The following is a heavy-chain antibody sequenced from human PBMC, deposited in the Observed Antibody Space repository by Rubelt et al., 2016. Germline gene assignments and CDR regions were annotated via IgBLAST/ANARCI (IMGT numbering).Heavy chain of an antibody. V-gene: IGHV3-74*01. CDR2: INSDGSTT. Sequence: GKGLVWVSRINSDGSTTSYADSVKGRFTISRDDAKNTLYLQMNSLRAEDTAVYYCARDPTSGWHISYYFDYWGQGTLVTVSS. D-gene: IGHD6-19*01. J-gene: IGHJ4*02. CDR3: ARDPTSGWHISYYFDY.